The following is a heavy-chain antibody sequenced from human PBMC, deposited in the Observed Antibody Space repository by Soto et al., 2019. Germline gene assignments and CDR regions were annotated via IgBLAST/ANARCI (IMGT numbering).Heavy chain of an antibody. D-gene: IGHD3-22*01. CDR1: GFTFSSYW. V-gene: IGHV3-7*05. J-gene: IGHJ4*02. Sequence: EVQLVESGGGLVQPGGSLRLSCAASGFTFSSYWMSWVRQAPGKGLEWVANIKQDGSEKYYVDSVKGRFTISRDNAKNSLYLQMNSLRAEDTAVYYCAREPLIYYDSSGYRYFDYWGQGTLVTVSS. CDR2: IKQDGSEK. CDR3: AREPLIYYDSSGYRYFDY.